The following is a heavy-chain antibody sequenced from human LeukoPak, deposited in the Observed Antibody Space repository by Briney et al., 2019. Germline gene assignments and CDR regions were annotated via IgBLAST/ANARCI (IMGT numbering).Heavy chain of an antibody. CDR1: GFTFRSYW. V-gene: IGHV3-74*01. Sequence: GGSLRLSCAASGFTFRSYWMHWVRQAPGKGLVWVSRIKTDGSSTNYADSVKGRFTISRDNAKNTLYLQMNALSAEDTAVYFCAGESYSSGSYYFDYWGQGALVTVSS. CDR2: IKTDGSST. CDR3: AGESYSSGSYYFDY. D-gene: IGHD3-22*01. J-gene: IGHJ4*02.